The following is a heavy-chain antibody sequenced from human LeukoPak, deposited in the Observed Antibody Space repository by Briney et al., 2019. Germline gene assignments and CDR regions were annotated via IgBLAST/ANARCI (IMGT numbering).Heavy chain of an antibody. CDR2: IKQDGSEK. D-gene: IGHD2-8*02. CDR1: GFPFSSYW. V-gene: IGHV3-7*01. CDR3: ARRDWWLTLDY. J-gene: IGHJ4*02. Sequence: PGGSLRLSCAASGFPFSSYWMTWVRQAPGKGLEWVANIKQDGSEKYYVDSVKGRFTISRDNAKNSLYLQMNSPRAEDTAVYYCARRDWWLTLDYWGQGTLVTVSS.